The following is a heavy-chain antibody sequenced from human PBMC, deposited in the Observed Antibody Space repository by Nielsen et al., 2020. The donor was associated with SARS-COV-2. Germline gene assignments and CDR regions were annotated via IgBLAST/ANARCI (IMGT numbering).Heavy chain of an antibody. CDR2: INHSGST. D-gene: IGHD3-3*01. CDR3: AMNSGYYTNYYYYGMDV. V-gene: IGHV4-34*01. J-gene: IGHJ6*02. Sequence: SETLSLTCTVSGGSISSYYWSWIRQPPGKGLEWIGEINHSGSTNYNPSLKSRVTISVDTSKNQFSLKLSSVTAADTAVYYCAMNSGYYTNYYYYGMDVWGQGTTVTVSS. CDR1: GGSISSYY.